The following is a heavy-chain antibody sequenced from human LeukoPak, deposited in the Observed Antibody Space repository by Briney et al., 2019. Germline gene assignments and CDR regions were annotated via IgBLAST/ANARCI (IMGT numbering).Heavy chain of an antibody. D-gene: IGHD2-15*01. Sequence: GGSLRLSCAASGFTFSSYSMNWVRQAPGKGLEWVSSISSSSGSIYYADSVKGRFTISRDNAKNSLYLQMNSLRAEDTAVYYCARRVVVITSTGSLDPWGQGILVTVSS. CDR3: ARRVVVITSTGSLDP. CDR2: ISSSSGSI. J-gene: IGHJ5*02. CDR1: GFTFSSYS. V-gene: IGHV3-21*01.